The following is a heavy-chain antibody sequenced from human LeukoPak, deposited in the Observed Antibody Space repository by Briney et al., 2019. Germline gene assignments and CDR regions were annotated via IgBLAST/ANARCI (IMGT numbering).Heavy chain of an antibody. Sequence: SETLSLTCTVSGGSISSSSYYWGWLRPPPGKGLEWIGNIYYSGSTNYNPSLKSRVTISVDTSKNQFSLRLSSVTAADTAFYYCARDRGVSGFDYWGQGTLVTVSS. CDR3: ARDRGVSGFDY. J-gene: IGHJ4*02. V-gene: IGHV4-39*07. CDR2: IYYSGST. CDR1: GGSISSSSYY. D-gene: IGHD6-13*01.